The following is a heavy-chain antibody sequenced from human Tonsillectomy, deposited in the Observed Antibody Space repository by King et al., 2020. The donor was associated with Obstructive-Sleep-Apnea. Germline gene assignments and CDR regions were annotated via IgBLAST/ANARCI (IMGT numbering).Heavy chain of an antibody. CDR2: ISSKSSYM. Sequence: ESGGGLVKPGGSLRLSCAASGFSFSNYSMNWVRQAPGKGLEWVSSISSKSSYMYYADSVKGRFTISRDNVKNSLYLQINSLRAEDTAVYYCARDGTPRGDYDPSGFDYWGQGALVTVSS. CDR1: GFSFSNYS. D-gene: IGHD4-17*01. V-gene: IGHV3-21*01. J-gene: IGHJ4*02. CDR3: ARDGTPRGDYDPSGFDY.